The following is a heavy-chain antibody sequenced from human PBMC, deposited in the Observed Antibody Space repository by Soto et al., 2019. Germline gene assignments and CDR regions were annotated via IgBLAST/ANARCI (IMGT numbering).Heavy chain of an antibody. V-gene: IGHV4-4*02. CDR3: ATLPPRIVVVKTEIPT. CDR1: GTSISSTFW. CDR2: IYHSGST. J-gene: IGHJ5*02. D-gene: IGHD2-15*01. Sequence: SETLSLTCAVSGTSISSTFWWTWVRQPPGKGLEWIGEIYHSGSTKYNPSLKSRVTISVDKSNNQFSLELRAVTAADTAVYYCATLPPRIVVVKTEIPTWGQGTLVTVPS.